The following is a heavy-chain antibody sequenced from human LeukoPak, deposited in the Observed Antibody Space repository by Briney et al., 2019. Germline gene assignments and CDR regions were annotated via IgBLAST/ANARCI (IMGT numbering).Heavy chain of an antibody. Sequence: ASVKVSCKASGYTFTSYGISWVRQAPGQGLEWMGWISAYNGNTSYAQKLQGRVTMTTDTSTSTAYMELRSLRPDDTAVYYCVRAGTYCSSTSCLLYWFDPWGQGTLVTVSS. V-gene: IGHV1-18*04. CDR2: ISAYNGNT. CDR1: GYTFTSYG. J-gene: IGHJ5*02. CDR3: VRAGTYCSSTSCLLYWFDP. D-gene: IGHD2-2*01.